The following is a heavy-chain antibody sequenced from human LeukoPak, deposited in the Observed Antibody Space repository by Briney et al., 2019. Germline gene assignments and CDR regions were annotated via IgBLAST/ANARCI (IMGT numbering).Heavy chain of an antibody. V-gene: IGHV4-59*01. Sequence: SETLSLTCTVSGGSISTYYWSWIRQPPGKGLEWIGHIYYSGGTNYNPSLKSRVTISVDTSKNQFSLKLRSVTAADTAVYYCARDPSGSFFNWFDPWGQGTLVTVSS. CDR2: IYYSGGT. CDR3: ARDPSGSFFNWFDP. CDR1: GGSISTYY. D-gene: IGHD1-26*01. J-gene: IGHJ5*02.